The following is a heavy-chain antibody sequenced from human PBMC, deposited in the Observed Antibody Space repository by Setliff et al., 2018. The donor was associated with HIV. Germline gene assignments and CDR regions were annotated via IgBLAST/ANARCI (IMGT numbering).Heavy chain of an antibody. Sequence: ASVKVSCKASGYTFTDFYIHWVRQAPGQGLEWIGRINPKSGVADYLKKFQGRVTMTSDTSTNTAHMELIRPRFDDTAVYYCARAHFLVAMTRNWFDPWGQGTLVTVSS. CDR3: ARAHFLVAMTRNWFDP. D-gene: IGHD5-12*01. CDR2: INPKSGVA. J-gene: IGHJ5*02. V-gene: IGHV1-2*06. CDR1: GYTFTDFY.